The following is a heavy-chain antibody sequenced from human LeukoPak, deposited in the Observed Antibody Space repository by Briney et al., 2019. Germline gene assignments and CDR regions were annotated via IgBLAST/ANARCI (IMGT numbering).Heavy chain of an antibody. V-gene: IGHV3-23*01. CDR1: GFTFSSYA. CDR3: AKETRYCRGGSCYSAPFDY. CDR2: ISDSGGST. D-gene: IGHD2-15*01. Sequence: GGSLRLSCAASGFTFSSYAMSWVRQAPGKGLEWVSLISDSGGSTYYADSVKGRFTISRDNSKNTLYLQTNSLRADDTAVYYCAKETRYCRGGSCYSAPFDYWGQGTLVTVSS. J-gene: IGHJ4*02.